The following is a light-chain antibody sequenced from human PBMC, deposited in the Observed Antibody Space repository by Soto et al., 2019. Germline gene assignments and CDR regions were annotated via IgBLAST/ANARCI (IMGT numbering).Light chain of an antibody. Sequence: QAVVTQPPSVSGAPGQRVTISCTGSSSNIGAAYDVHRYQHLPGTAPKLLIYGNSNRPSGVPDRFSGSKSGTSASLAITGLQAEDEADYYCQSYDSSLSGSVFCGGTQLTVL. CDR3: QSYDSSLSGSV. V-gene: IGLV1-40*01. CDR2: GNS. J-gene: IGLJ2*01. CDR1: SSNIGAAYD.